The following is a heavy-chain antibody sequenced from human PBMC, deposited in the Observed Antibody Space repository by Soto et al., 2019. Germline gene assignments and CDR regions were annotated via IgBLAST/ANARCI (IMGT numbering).Heavy chain of an antibody. J-gene: IGHJ4*02. V-gene: IGHV4-59*12. Sequence: SDTLSLTCTVSGGSISSYYWTWIRQLPGKGLEWIGYIYYSGSTNYNPSLKSRVTISVDASNTQFSLRLTSVTAADTAVYYCATYAEAAGGTGSWGQGTLVTVSS. CDR2: IYYSGST. CDR1: GGSISSYY. D-gene: IGHD6-13*01. CDR3: ATYAEAAGGTGS.